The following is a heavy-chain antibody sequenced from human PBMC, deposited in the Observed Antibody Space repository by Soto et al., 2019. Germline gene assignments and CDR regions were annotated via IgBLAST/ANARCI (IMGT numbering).Heavy chain of an antibody. CDR3: ARHSYSNYGYYYYYGMDV. D-gene: IGHD4-4*01. V-gene: IGHV5-10-1*03. J-gene: IGHJ6*02. Sequence: EVQLVQSGAEVKKPGESLRISCKGSGYSFTSYWISWVRQMPGKGLEWMGRIDPSDSYTNYSPSFQGHVTISADKSISTAYLQWSSLKASDTAMYYCARHSYSNYGYYYYYGMDVWGQGTTVTVSS. CDR1: GYSFTSYW. CDR2: IDPSDSYT.